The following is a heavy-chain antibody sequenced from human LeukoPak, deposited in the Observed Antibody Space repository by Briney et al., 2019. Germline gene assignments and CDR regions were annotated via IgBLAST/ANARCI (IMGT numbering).Heavy chain of an antibody. CDR3: TRVGYIDEGIDY. CDR2: IKQDGSKK. CDR1: GFPFRSYW. V-gene: IGHV3-7*04. J-gene: IGHJ4*02. D-gene: IGHD5-24*01. Sequence: GGSLRLSCVASGFPFRSYWMTWVRQAPGKGLEWVANIKQDGSKKSYVDSVKGRFTISRDNAKNSLYLQMNSLRAEDTAIYYCTRVGYIDEGIDYWGQGTLVTVSS.